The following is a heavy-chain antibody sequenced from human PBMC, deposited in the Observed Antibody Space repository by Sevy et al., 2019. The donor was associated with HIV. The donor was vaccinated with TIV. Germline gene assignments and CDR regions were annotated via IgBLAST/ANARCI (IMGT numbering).Heavy chain of an antibody. J-gene: IGHJ2*01. CDR3: AGDRATIFGVVKDWYFDL. CDR1: GFTFSSYS. V-gene: IGHV3-21*01. CDR2: ISSSSSYI. D-gene: IGHD3-3*01. Sequence: GGSLRLSCAASGFTFSSYSMNWVRQAPGKGLEWVSSISSSSSYIYYADSVKGRFTISRDNAKNSLYLQMNSLRAEDTAVYYCAGDRATIFGVVKDWYFDLWGRGTLVTVSS.